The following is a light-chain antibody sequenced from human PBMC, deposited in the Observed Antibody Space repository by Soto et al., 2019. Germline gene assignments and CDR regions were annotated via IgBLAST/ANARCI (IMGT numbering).Light chain of an antibody. CDR2: HXS. J-gene: IGKJ5*01. V-gene: IGKV3-11*01. CDR3: QQRYNGPST. CDR1: HSVIVY. Sequence: EIVLTQSPATLSLSRGETATLSXRGSHSVIVYISWYQQKPGXAPRXXXAHXSNRATGSPARLSGSGSGTDFTLTISSLEPEDFAVYYCQQRYNGPSTFGQGTRLEIK.